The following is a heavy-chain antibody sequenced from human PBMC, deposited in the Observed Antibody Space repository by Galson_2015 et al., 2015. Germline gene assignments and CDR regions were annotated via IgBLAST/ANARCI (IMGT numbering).Heavy chain of an antibody. CDR1: GGSISNYY. V-gene: IGHV4-59*01. J-gene: IGHJ6*04. Sequence: LTCSVSGGSISNYYWGWIRQSPETGLEWIGYINYSGSTDYKPSLKSRVTISVDRSKDQFSLNLRSVTAADTAVYYCAGGLFRWDVWGKGTTVIVSS. D-gene: IGHD3-16*01. CDR3: AGGLFRWDV. CDR2: INYSGST.